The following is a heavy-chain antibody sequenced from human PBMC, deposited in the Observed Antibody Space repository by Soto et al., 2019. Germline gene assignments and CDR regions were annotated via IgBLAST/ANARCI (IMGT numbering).Heavy chain of an antibody. J-gene: IGHJ4*02. CDR3: VREADSGLLWCGNADY. Sequence: QVYLAESGERVAQPGRSLRLSCAASGFIFRSYGMHWVRQAPGKGLEREAFIWYDGVNKYYADSVKGRFTISRDNSKNRLFLQMDSLRAEETAVYYCVREADSGLLWCGNADYWGRGSLVTVAS. CDR1: GFIFRSYG. V-gene: IGHV3-33*01. CDR2: IWYDGVNK. D-gene: IGHD3-10*01.